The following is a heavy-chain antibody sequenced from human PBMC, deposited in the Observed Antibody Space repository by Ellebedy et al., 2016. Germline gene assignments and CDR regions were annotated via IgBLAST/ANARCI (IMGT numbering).Heavy chain of an antibody. CDR3: SRENYYQNTDYGGGDY. CDR1: GFTFSDYS. J-gene: IGHJ4*02. V-gene: IGHV3-11*01. CDR2: ISSSGGTI. D-gene: IGHD1-26*01. Sequence: GGSLRLXCAASGFTFSDYSMNWIRQAPGKGLEWVSYISSSGGTIYYADSVKGRFTISRDNAKNSLYLQMSSLRGEDTAIYYCSRENYYQNTDYGGGDYWGQGTLVTVSS.